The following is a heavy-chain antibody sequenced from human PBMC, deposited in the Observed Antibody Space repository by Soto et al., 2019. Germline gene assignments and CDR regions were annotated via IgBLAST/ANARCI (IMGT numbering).Heavy chain of an antibody. V-gene: IGHV3-30*18. CDR3: AKDISAAIPRGLDY. CDR2: ISYDGSNK. D-gene: IGHD2-2*02. Sequence: QVQLVESGGGVVQPGRSLRLSCAASGFTFSSYGMHWVRQAPGKGLEWVAVISYDGSNKYYADSVKGRFTISRDNSKNTLYLQLNRLRAEDTAVYDCAKDISAAIPRGLDYWGQGTLVTVSS. J-gene: IGHJ4*02. CDR1: GFTFSSYG.